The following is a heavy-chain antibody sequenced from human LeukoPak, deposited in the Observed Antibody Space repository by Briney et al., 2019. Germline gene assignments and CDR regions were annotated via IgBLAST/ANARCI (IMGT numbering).Heavy chain of an antibody. Sequence: PGGSLRLSCAAAGFTFSDYYMSWIRQAPGKGLEWRSNINSRCSTIYYANSVKGRFTISRDNAKNSLYLQMNSLGAEDTAVYYCAGGRDGHWDYYSYMDVWGKGTTVTVSS. CDR3: AGGRDGHWDYYSYMDV. J-gene: IGHJ6*03. CDR1: GFTFSDYY. CDR2: INSRCSTI. D-gene: IGHD2-21*01. V-gene: IGHV3-11*01.